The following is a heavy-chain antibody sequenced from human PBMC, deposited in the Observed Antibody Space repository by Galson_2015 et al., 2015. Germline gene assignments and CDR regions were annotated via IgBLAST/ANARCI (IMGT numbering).Heavy chain of an antibody. CDR2: FSHSGGT. CDR3: VGATTSDNY. V-gene: IGHV4-34*01. Sequence: SETLSLTCAVYGGSFSGYYWNWIRQSPGKGLEWIGEFSHSGGTKYNPSLKSRVTISVDTSKNQLSLMLTSVTAADTAVYYCVGATTSDNYWGQGTLVTVSS. D-gene: IGHD4-11*01. CDR1: GGSFSGYY. J-gene: IGHJ4*02.